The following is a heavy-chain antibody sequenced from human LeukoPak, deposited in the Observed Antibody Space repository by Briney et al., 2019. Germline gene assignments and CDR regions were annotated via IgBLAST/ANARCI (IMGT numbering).Heavy chain of an antibody. D-gene: IGHD6-13*01. Sequence: GGSLRLSCAASGFTFSNYWMHWVRQAPAQELVWVSRINTDGSSTTYADSVKGRFTISRDNAKNTLYLQMNSLRAEDTAVYYCAKGVSSWYYFDYWGQGTLVTVSS. J-gene: IGHJ4*02. CDR1: GFTFSNYW. V-gene: IGHV3-74*01. CDR2: INTDGSST. CDR3: AKGVSSWYYFDY.